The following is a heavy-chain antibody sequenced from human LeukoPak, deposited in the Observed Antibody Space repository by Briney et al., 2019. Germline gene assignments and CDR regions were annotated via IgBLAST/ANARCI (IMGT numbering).Heavy chain of an antibody. CDR1: GFTFNTYA. D-gene: IGHD2-21*02. Sequence: GGSLRLSCAASGFTFNTYAMSWVRQAPGMGLEWVSGIGGSGSSTYYAESVKGRFTISRDNSKNTLYLQMNSLRAEDTAAYYCAKAVDDYFFDYWGQGTLVTVSS. CDR2: IGGSGSST. J-gene: IGHJ4*02. V-gene: IGHV3-23*01. CDR3: AKAVDDYFFDY.